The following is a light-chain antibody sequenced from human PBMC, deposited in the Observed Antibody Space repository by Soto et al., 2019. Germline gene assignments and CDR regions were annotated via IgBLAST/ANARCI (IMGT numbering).Light chain of an antibody. Sequence: QSVLTQPPSASGTPGQRVTMSCSGSRPNIGSNTVNWYQQLPGTAPKVLIYSNDQRPSGVPDRFSGSKSGTSASLAISGLQSEDEADYYRAAWDDSLKVVVFGGGTKLTVL. CDR1: RPNIGSNT. CDR3: AAWDDSLKVVV. J-gene: IGLJ2*01. CDR2: SND. V-gene: IGLV1-44*01.